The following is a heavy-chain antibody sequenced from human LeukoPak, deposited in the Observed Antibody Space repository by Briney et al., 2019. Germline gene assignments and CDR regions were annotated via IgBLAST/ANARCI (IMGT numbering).Heavy chain of an antibody. CDR2: INPSGGST. D-gene: IGHD4-11*01. V-gene: IGHV1-46*01. Sequence: ASVKVSCKASGYTFTSYYMHWVRQAPGQGLEWMGIINPSGGSTSYAQKFQGRVTVTRDMSTSTVYMELSSLRSEDTAVYYCARDGTSQGDYRDFDYWGQGTLVTVSS. CDR1: GYTFTSYY. J-gene: IGHJ4*02. CDR3: ARDGTSQGDYRDFDY.